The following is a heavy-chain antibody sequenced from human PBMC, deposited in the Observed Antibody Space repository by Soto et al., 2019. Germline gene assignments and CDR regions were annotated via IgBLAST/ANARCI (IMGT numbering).Heavy chain of an antibody. CDR2: IYPGDSDT. V-gene: IGHV5-51*01. Sequence: GESLKISCKGSGYTFNTYWIGWVRQMPGKGLEWMGFIYPGDSDTTYSPSFQGQVTLSVGKSISTAYLQWSSLKAPDTAIYYCARPKLWMATINNDPFDVWGQVTKVTASS. D-gene: IGHD2-21*01. J-gene: IGHJ3*01. CDR3: ARPKLWMATINNDPFDV. CDR1: GYTFNTYW.